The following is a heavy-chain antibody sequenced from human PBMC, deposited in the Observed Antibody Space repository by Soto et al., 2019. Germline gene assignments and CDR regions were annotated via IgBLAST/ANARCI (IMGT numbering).Heavy chain of an antibody. D-gene: IGHD4-17*01. CDR1: GGCISSGGYY. CDR2: IDYSGST. Sequence: TLSLTCTVAGGCISSGGYYWSWIRQHPGKGLEWFGYIDYSGSTYYNPSLKSRVTLSVDTSKNQFSLKLSSVTAADTAVYYCARSVTVNTVFSPVFVYYGMDVWGQGTTGTVSS. J-gene: IGHJ6*02. V-gene: IGHV4-31*02. CDR3: ARSVTVNTVFSPVFVYYGMDV.